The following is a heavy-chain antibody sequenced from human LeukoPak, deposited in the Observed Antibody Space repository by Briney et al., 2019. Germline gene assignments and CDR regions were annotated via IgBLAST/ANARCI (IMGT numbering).Heavy chain of an antibody. CDR3: ARAQSLIAAAPGY. CDR2: IYYSGST. Sequence: SETLSLTCTVSGGSISSSSYYWGWIRQPPGKGLEWIGSIYYSGSTYYNPSLKSRVTISVDTSKNQFSLKLSSVTAEDTAVYYCARAQSLIAAAPGYWGQGTLVTVSS. V-gene: IGHV4-39*01. D-gene: IGHD6-13*01. J-gene: IGHJ4*02. CDR1: GGSISSSSYY.